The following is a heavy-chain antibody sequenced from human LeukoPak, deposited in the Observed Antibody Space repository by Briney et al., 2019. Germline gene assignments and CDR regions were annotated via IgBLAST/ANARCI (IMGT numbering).Heavy chain of an antibody. V-gene: IGHV3-7*01. CDR2: IKQDRSEK. Sequence: GGSLRLSCAASGFTFTNYWMSWVRQAPGKGLELVANIKQDRSEKYYVDSVKGRFTISRDNAKNSLYLQMNSLRAEDTAVYYCARLREIPVYGVVTKSTSYFDYWGQGTLVTVSS. CDR1: GFTFTNYW. D-gene: IGHD3-3*01. CDR3: ARLREIPVYGVVTKSTSYFDY. J-gene: IGHJ4*02.